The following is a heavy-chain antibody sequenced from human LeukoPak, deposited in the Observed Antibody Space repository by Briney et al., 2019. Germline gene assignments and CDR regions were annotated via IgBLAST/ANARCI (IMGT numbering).Heavy chain of an antibody. CDR3: ARENIVATIDWFDR. D-gene: IGHD5-12*01. CDR1: GWSFSGYY. V-gene: IGHV4-34*01. Sequence: SETLSLTCAVYGWSFSGYYWSWIRQPPGKGLEWIGEINHSGSTNYNPSLKSRVTISVDTSKNQFSLKLSSVTAADTAVYYCARENIVATIDWFDRWGQGTLVTVSS. CDR2: INHSGST. J-gene: IGHJ5*02.